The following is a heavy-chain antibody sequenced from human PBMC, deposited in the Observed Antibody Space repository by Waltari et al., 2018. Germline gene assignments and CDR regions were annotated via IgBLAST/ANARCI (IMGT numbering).Heavy chain of an antibody. CDR2: IYSTGGT. V-gene: IGHV3-53*01. Sequence: EVQLVESGGGLIQPGGSLRLSCAASGFTASNNNMSWSRQAPGKGLEWVSLIYSTGGTSYADSVKGRFTISRDNSKNTLYLQMNSLRVEDTAVYYCATRMVLAARNWGQGTLVTVSS. CDR3: ATRMVLAARN. J-gene: IGHJ4*02. D-gene: IGHD6-6*01. CDR1: GFTASNNN.